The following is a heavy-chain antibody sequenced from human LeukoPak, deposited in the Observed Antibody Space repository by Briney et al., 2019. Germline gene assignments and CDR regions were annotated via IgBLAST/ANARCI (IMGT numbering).Heavy chain of an antibody. V-gene: IGHV3-30*03. CDR3: ARGPYSSGWDHFDY. D-gene: IGHD6-19*01. CDR2: ISYDGSNK. J-gene: IGHJ4*02. Sequence: GGSLRLSCAASGFTFDDYGMSWVRQAPGKGLEWVAVISYDGSNKYYADSVKGRFTISRDNSKNTLYLQMNSLRAEDTAVYYCARGPYSSGWDHFDYWGQGTLVTVSS. CDR1: GFTFDDYG.